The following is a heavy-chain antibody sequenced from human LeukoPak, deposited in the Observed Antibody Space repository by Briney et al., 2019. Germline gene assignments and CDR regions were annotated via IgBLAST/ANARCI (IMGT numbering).Heavy chain of an antibody. J-gene: IGHJ4*02. Sequence: GGSLRLSCAASGFTFSRYWMSWVRQAPGKGLEWVSGVSGSGDSTYYADSVKGRFTISRDNSKNTLYLQMNSLRAEDTAVYYCARDRNTDFWSGYYTNYCDYWGQGTLVTVSS. CDR1: GFTFSRYW. CDR2: VSGSGDST. CDR3: ARDRNTDFWSGYYTNYCDY. V-gene: IGHV3-23*01. D-gene: IGHD3-3*01.